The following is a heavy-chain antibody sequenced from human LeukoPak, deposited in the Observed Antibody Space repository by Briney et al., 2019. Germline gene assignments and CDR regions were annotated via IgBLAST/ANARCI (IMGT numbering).Heavy chain of an antibody. V-gene: IGHV3-30*18. J-gene: IGHJ4*02. CDR1: GFTFSSYG. CDR2: VSYDGSNK. CDR3: AKEDYDGSGSYLGY. Sequence: GGSLRLSCAASGFTFSSYGMHWVRQAPGKGLEWVAVVSYDGSNKVYADSVKGRFTISRDNSKNTLYLQMNSLRPEDTAAYHCAKEDYDGSGSYLGYWGQGTLVTVPS. D-gene: IGHD3-10*01.